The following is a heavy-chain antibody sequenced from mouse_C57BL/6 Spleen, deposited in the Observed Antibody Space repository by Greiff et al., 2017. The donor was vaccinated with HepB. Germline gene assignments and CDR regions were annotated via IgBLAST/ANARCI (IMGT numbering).Heavy chain of an antibody. CDR3: TTGYYGGFAY. Sequence: EVQLQQYGAELVRPGASVKLSCTASGFNITDDYMHWVKQMPEQGLEWIGWIDPENGDTEYASKFQGKATITADTSSNTAYLQLSSLTSEDTAVCYCTTGYYGGFAYWGQGTLVTVSA. CDR2: IDPENGDT. D-gene: IGHD1-2*01. J-gene: IGHJ3*01. CDR1: GFNITDDY. V-gene: IGHV14-4*01.